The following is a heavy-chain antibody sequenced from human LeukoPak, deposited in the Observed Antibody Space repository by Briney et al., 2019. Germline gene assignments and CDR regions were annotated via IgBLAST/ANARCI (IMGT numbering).Heavy chain of an antibody. V-gene: IGHV4-38-2*02. J-gene: IGHJ4*02. D-gene: IGHD1-26*01. Sequence: SETLSLTCTVSGYSISSGYYWAWIRQPPGKGLEWIGSIYYSGSTYYNPSLKSRVTISVDTSKNQFSLKLSSVTAADTAVYYCARHRWGGGSYGDYWGQGTLVTVSS. CDR1: GYSISSGYY. CDR2: IYYSGST. CDR3: ARHRWGGGSYGDY.